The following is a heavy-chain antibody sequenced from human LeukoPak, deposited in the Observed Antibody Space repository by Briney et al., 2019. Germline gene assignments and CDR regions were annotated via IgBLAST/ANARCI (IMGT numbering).Heavy chain of an antibody. CDR3: ARRRYYDSTGYLD. J-gene: IGHJ1*01. Sequence: SETLSLTCSVSGGFISSSSYYWGWIRQPPGKGLEWISDIYYSGSSYYDPSLKSRVAISIDTSKNQFSLRLSPVTAADSATYYCARRRYYDSTGYLDWGQGTLVTVSS. CDR1: GGFISSSSYY. CDR2: IYYSGSS. V-gene: IGHV4-39*01. D-gene: IGHD3-22*01.